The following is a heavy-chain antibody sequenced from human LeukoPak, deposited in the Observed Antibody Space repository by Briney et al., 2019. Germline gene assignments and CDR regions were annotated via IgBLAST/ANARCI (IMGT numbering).Heavy chain of an antibody. J-gene: IGHJ4*02. CDR2: INPNSGGT. D-gene: IGHD3-22*01. CDR3: ARDERYDSSGYPFDY. CDR1: GYTFTGYY. V-gene: IGHV1-2*02. Sequence: ASVKVSCKASGYTFTGYYMHWVRQAPGQGFEWMGWINPNSGGTNYAQKFQGRVTMTRDTSIITAYMELSRLSSDDTAVYYCARDERYDSSGYPFDYWGQGTLVTVSS.